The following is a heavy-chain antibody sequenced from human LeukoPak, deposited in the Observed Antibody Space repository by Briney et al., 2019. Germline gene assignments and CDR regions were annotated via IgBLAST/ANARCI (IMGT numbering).Heavy chain of an antibody. D-gene: IGHD6-13*01. CDR3: ARGTAAAGISNY. CDR2: IIPFLGTT. Sequence: ASVKVSCKASGGVFTTYTMSWVRQAPGQGLEWMGSIIPFLGTTNYAQKFQGRVTMTRDTSTSTVYMELSSLRSEDTAVYYCARGTAAAGISNYWGQGTLVTVSS. V-gene: IGHV1-69*08. J-gene: IGHJ4*02. CDR1: GGVFTTYT.